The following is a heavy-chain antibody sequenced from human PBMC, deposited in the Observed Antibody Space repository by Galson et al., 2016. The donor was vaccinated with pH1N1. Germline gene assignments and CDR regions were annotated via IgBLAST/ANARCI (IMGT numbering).Heavy chain of an antibody. CDR2: ITYTSATI. CDR3: VKEYHRHYYDDYPGLS. J-gene: IGHJ5*02. Sequence: FLRLSCAASGFTFSSWHMDWVRQAPGEGLEWISFITYTSATIYYADSVKGRFTVSRDNAKKKLYLNMNSLSAEDTAIYHCVKEYHRHYYDDYPGLSWGQGTLVTVSS. V-gene: IGHV3-48*03. D-gene: IGHD4-17*01. CDR1: GFTFSSWH.